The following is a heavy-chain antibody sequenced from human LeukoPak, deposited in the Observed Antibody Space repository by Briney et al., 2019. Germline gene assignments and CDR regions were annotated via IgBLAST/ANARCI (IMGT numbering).Heavy chain of an antibody. J-gene: IGHJ4*02. CDR2: ISYDGSNK. Sequence: HTGRSLRLSCAASGFTFSSYGMRWVRQAPGKGLEWVAVISYDGSNKYYADSVKGRFTISRDNSKNTLYLQMNSLRAEDTAVYYCGFSWRGLYYFDYWGQGTLVTVSS. CDR1: GFTFSSYG. V-gene: IGHV3-30*03. CDR3: GFSWRGLYYFDY. D-gene: IGHD6-25*01.